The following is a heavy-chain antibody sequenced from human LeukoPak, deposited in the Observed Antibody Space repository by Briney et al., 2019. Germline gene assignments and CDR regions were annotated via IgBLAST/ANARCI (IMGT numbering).Heavy chain of an antibody. Sequence: GGSLRLSCAASGFSFSTYYMNWVRQAPGKGLEWVSAISGSGGTTYYADSVKGRFTFSRDNSKNTLYLQMNSLRAEDTAVYYCAKEEGYYYDSGGYYVEYFQHWGQGTLVTVSS. D-gene: IGHD3-22*01. CDR1: GFSFSTYY. CDR2: ISGSGGTT. CDR3: AKEEGYYYDSGGYYVEYFQH. J-gene: IGHJ1*01. V-gene: IGHV3-23*01.